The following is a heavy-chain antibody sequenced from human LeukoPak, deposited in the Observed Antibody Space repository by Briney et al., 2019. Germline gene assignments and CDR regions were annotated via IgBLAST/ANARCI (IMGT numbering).Heavy chain of an antibody. CDR3: ARGGSYSSGWYAKVGYYYYMDV. D-gene: IGHD6-19*01. Sequence: PSETLSLTCAVYGGSFSGYYWSWIRQPPGKGLEWIGEINHSGSTNYNPSLKSRVTISVDTSKNQFSLKLSSVTAADTAVYYCARGGSYSSGWYAKVGYYYYMDVWGKGTTVTISS. CDR1: GGSFSGYY. V-gene: IGHV4-34*01. CDR2: INHSGST. J-gene: IGHJ6*03.